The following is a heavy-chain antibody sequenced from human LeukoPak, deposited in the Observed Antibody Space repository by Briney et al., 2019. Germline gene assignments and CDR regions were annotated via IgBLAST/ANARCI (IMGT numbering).Heavy chain of an antibody. V-gene: IGHV3-30*02. CDR2: IRYDGSNK. CDR1: GFTFSSYG. J-gene: IGHJ4*02. Sequence: GGSLRLSCAASGFTFSSYGMHWVRQAPGKGLEWVAFIRYDGSNKYYADTVKGRFTISRDNSKNTLYLQMNSLRAEDTAVYYCAKDSSSWYYFDYWGQGTLVTVSS. CDR3: AKDSSSWYYFDY. D-gene: IGHD6-13*01.